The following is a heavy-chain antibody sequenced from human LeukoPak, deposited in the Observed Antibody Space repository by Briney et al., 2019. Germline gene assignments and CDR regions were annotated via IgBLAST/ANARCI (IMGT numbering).Heavy chain of an antibody. Sequence: GGSLRLSCAASGFTFSAYWMNWVRQAPGKGLEWVGRIKSKTDGGTTDYAAPVKGRFTISRDDSKNTLYLQMNSLKTEDTAVYYCTTVGAKVAIDAFDIWGQGTMVTVSS. CDR2: IKSKTDGGTT. D-gene: IGHD1-26*01. CDR3: TTVGAKVAIDAFDI. CDR1: GFTFSAYW. V-gene: IGHV3-15*01. J-gene: IGHJ3*02.